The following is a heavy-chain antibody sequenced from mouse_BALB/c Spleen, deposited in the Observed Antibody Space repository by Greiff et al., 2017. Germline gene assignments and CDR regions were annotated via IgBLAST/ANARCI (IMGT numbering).Heavy chain of an antibody. CDR3: ARSPYYGNYLDY. CDR2: INPYNGAT. J-gene: IGHJ2*01. V-gene: IGHV1-31*01. D-gene: IGHD2-10*01. CDR1: GYSFTGYY. Sequence: VQLQQSGPELVKPGASVKISCKASGYSFTGYYMHWVKQSHVKSLEWIGRINPYNGATSYNQNFKDKASLTVDKSSSTAYMELHSLTSEDSAVYYCARSPYYGNYLDYWGQGTTLTVSS.